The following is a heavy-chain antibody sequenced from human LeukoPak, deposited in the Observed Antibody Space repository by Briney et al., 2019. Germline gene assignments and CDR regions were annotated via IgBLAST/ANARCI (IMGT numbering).Heavy chain of an antibody. D-gene: IGHD3-9*01. CDR3: ATLGIHFDAAFDY. V-gene: IGHV1-2*04. CDR1: GYTFTGYY. CDR2: INPNSGGT. Sequence: ASVKVSCKASGYTFTGYYMHWVRQAPGQGLEWMGWINPNSGGTNYAQKFQGWVTMTRDTSISTAYMELSRLRSDDTAVYYCATLGIHFDAAFDYWGQGTLVTVSS. J-gene: IGHJ4*02.